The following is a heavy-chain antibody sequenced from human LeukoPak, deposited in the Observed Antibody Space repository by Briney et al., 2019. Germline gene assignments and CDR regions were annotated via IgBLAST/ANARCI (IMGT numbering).Heavy chain of an antibody. CDR3: ARTHRSGFSFDY. CDR2: IYYSGST. D-gene: IGHD6-19*01. CDR1: GYSISSGDW. Sequence: SDTLSLTCAVSGYSISSGDWWDWIRQPPGKGLEWIGYIYYSGSTFYNSSLKSRVTMSVDTSKKQFSLKLSSVTAVDTAVYYCARTHRSGFSFDYWGQGILVTVSS. V-gene: IGHV4-28*01. J-gene: IGHJ4*02.